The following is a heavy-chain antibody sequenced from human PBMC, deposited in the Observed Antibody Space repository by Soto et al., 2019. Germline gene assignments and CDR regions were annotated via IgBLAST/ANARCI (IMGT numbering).Heavy chain of an antibody. CDR2: TGISGRTT. D-gene: IGHD1-20*01. J-gene: IGHJ4*02. V-gene: IGHV3-23*01. CDR1: GFSLTTYA. CDR3: ATVHNTSRSFDY. Sequence: PGGSLRLSCAASGFSLTTYAMSLVRQAPGKGLECVSTTGISGRTTYYADSVKGRFTVSRDDSKNTLDLQMSSLRAEDTAVYYCATVHNTSRSFDYWGQGTLVTVSS.